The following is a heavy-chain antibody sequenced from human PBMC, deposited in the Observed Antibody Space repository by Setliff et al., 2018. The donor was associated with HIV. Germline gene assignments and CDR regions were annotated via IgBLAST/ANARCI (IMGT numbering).Heavy chain of an antibody. CDR3: GRGISARPGAPGNWFDP. CDR1: GFTFTGYW. CDR2: INTDGSST. D-gene: IGHD6-6*01. V-gene: IGHV3-74*01. Sequence: GESLRLSCAASGFTFTGYWMHWVRQAPGKGLLWVSRINTDGSSTTYADSVKGRFTISRDNAKNMVYLQMNSLRAEDTAVYYCGRGISARPGAPGNWFDPWGQGTLVTVSS. J-gene: IGHJ5*02.